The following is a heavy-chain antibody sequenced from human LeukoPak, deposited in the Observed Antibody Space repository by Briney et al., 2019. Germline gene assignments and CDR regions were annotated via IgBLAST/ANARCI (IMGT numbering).Heavy chain of an antibody. Sequence: ASVKVSCKASGYTFIDYYMHWVRQAPGQGLEWMGWINPNSGDTNYAQKFQGRVTMTRHTSITTAYMELSRLRSDDTAVYYCARVRDGYNGAGYYYYMDVWGEGTTVTISS. CDR3: ARVRDGYNGAGYYYYMDV. J-gene: IGHJ6*03. V-gene: IGHV1-2*02. CDR2: INPNSGDT. CDR1: GYTFIDYY. D-gene: IGHD5-24*01.